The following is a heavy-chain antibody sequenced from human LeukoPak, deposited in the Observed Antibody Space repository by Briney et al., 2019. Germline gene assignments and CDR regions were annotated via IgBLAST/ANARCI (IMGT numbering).Heavy chain of an antibody. J-gene: IGHJ4*02. CDR2: INSDGSST. D-gene: IGHD3-16*01. Sequence: PGGSLRLSCAASGFTFSSYWMHWVRQAPGKGLVWVSRINSDGSSTSYADSVKGRFTISRDDAKNTLYLQMNSLRAEDTAVYYCARDPPSRGTRYFDYWGQGTLVTVSS. V-gene: IGHV3-74*01. CDR1: GFTFSSYW. CDR3: ARDPPSRGTRYFDY.